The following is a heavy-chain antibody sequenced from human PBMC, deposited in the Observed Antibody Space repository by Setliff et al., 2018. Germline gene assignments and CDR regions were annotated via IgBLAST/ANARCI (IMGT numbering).Heavy chain of an antibody. Sequence: SVKVSCKTSGFSFTSFGFSWVRQAPGQGLEWMGGTIPMFGTTNYARKFQGRVTIITDESTSTAYMQLSSLGSEDTAVYYCVREGVDSRSSTDYRYYMDVWGKGTTVTVSS. CDR1: GFSFTSFG. D-gene: IGHD3-22*01. V-gene: IGHV1-69*05. J-gene: IGHJ6*03. CDR2: TIPMFGTT. CDR3: VREGVDSRSSTDYRYYMDV.